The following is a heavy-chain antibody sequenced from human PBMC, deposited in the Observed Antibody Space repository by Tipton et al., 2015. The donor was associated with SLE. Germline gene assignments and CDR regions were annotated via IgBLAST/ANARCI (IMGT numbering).Heavy chain of an antibody. CDR1: GYTFTSYG. D-gene: IGHD6-19*01. Sequence: QLVQSGAEVKKPGASVKVSCKASGYTFTSYGISWVRQAPGQGLERMGWISAYNGNTNYAQKLQGRVTMATDTSTSTAYMELRSLRSDDTAVYYCARDIAVAGEGAFDIWGQGTMVTVSS. V-gene: IGHV1-18*01. CDR2: ISAYNGNT. CDR3: ARDIAVAGEGAFDI. J-gene: IGHJ3*02.